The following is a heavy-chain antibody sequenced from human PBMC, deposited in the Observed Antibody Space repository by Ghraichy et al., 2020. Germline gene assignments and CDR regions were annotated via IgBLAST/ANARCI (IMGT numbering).Heavy chain of an antibody. J-gene: IGHJ6*02. V-gene: IGHV4-31*03. Sequence: SETQSLTCTVSGGSISSGGYYWSWIRQHPGKGLEWIGYIYYSGSTYYNPSLKSRVTISVDTSKNQFSLKLSSVTAADTAVYYCARFREYYDFWSGYNQNYYYGMDVWGQGTTVTVSS. CDR2: IYYSGST. D-gene: IGHD3-3*01. CDR1: GGSISSGGYY. CDR3: ARFREYYDFWSGYNQNYYYGMDV.